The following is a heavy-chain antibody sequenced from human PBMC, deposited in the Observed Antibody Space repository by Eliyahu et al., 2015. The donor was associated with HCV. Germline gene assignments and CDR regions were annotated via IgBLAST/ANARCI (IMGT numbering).Heavy chain of an antibody. D-gene: IGHD2-2*01. V-gene: IGHV4-39*01. Sequence: QLQLRESGPGLVKPSETLSLTCSVSGVSISSGYHWXWIRQSPGKGLLGWVGSHSFGSTYYNPSLKSRVTISVDTSKNQFSLKLTSVTAADTALYYCARHGGYCSSINCRLYYYYGVDVWGQGTTVTVSS. CDR1: GVSISSGYH. CDR3: ARHGGYCSSINCRLYYYYGVDV. CDR2: HSFGST. J-gene: IGHJ6*02.